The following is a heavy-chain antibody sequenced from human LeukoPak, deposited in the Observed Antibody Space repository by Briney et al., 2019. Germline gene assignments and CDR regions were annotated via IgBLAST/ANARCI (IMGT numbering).Heavy chain of an antibody. J-gene: IGHJ3*02. CDR3: ATEELELRFNAFDI. Sequence: SETLSLTCTVSGGSISSYYWSWIRQPAGKGLEWIGRIYTSGSTNYNPSLKSRVTMSVDTSKNQFSLKLSSVTAADTAVYYCATEELELRFNAFDIWGQGTRVTVSS. CDR1: GGSISSYY. V-gene: IGHV4-4*07. D-gene: IGHD1-7*01. CDR2: IYTSGST.